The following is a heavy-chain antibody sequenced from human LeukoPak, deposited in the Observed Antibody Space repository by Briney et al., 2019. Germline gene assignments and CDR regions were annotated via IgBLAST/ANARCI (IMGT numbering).Heavy chain of an antibody. CDR1: GGSISSSSYY. D-gene: IGHD3-3*01. J-gene: IGHJ6*03. Sequence: NTSETLSLTCTVSGGSISSSSYYWGWIRQPPGKGLEWIGSIYYSGSTYYNPSLKSRVTISVDTSKNQFSLKLSSVTAADTAVYYCARDRGDFWSGYHYYYYYYYMDVWGKGTTVTVSS. CDR3: ARDRGDFWSGYHYYYYYYYMDV. CDR2: IYYSGST. V-gene: IGHV4-39*07.